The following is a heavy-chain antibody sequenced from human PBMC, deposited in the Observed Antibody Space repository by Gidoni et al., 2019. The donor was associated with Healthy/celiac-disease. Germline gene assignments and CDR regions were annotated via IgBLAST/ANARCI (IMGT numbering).Heavy chain of an antibody. J-gene: IGHJ3*02. CDR2: ISWNSGSI. CDR1: GFTFDDYA. D-gene: IGHD6-13*01. CDR3: AKDMAQLVLFPNAFDI. V-gene: IGHV3-9*01. Sequence: EVQLVESGGGLVQPGRSLRLSCAASGFTFDDYAMHWVRQAPGKGLEWVSGISWNSGSIGYADSVKGRFTISRDNAKNSLYLQMNSLRAEDTALYYCAKDMAQLVLFPNAFDIWGQGTMVTVSS.